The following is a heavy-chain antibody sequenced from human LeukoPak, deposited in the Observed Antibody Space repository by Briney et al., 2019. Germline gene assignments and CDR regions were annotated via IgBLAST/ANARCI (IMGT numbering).Heavy chain of an antibody. CDR2: IYHSGST. J-gene: IGHJ4*02. D-gene: IGHD3-9*01. Sequence: SETLSLTCAVSGGSISSSNWWSWVRQPPGKGLEWIGEIYHSGSTNYNPSLKSRVTISVDTSKNQFSLKLSSVTAADTAVYYCARFPTEYYDILTGYYGGSIDYWGQGTLVTVSS. V-gene: IGHV4-4*02. CDR3: ARFPTEYYDILTGYYGGSIDY. CDR1: GGSISSSNW.